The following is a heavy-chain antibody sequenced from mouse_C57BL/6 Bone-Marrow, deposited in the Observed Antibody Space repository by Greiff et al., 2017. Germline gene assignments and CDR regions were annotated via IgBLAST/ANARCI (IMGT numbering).Heavy chain of an antibody. CDR1: GYTFTSYG. CDR3: AREEDLPAVAY. D-gene: IGHD2-1*01. V-gene: IGHV1-81*01. CDR2: IYPRSGNT. J-gene: IGHJ3*01. Sequence: QVQLQQSGAELARPGASVKLSCKASGYTFTSYGISWVKQRTGQGLEWIGEIYPRSGNTYYNEKFKGKATLTADKSSSTAYMELRSLTSEDSAVYFCAREEDLPAVAYWGQGTLVTVSA.